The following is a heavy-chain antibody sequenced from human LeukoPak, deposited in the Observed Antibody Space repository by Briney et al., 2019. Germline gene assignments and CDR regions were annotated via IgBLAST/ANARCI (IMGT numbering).Heavy chain of an antibody. CDR2: INPNSGGT. CDR3: ARDYRGPSRD. Sequence: ASVKVSCKASGYTFTGYYMHWVRQAPGQGLEWMGWINPNSGGTNYAQKFQGRVTMTRDTSTSTVYMELSSLRSEDTAVYYCARDYRGPSRDWGQGTLVTVSS. J-gene: IGHJ4*02. CDR1: GYTFTGYY. D-gene: IGHD5-24*01. V-gene: IGHV1-2*02.